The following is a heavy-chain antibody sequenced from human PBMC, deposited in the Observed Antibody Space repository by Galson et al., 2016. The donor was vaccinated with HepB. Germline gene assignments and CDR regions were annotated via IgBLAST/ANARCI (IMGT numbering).Heavy chain of an antibody. V-gene: IGHV3-23*01. CDR1: GFTFSSYG. CDR2: IRGSGGVT. Sequence: SLRLSCAASGFTFSSYGMSWVRQAPGKGLEWIAAIRGSGGVTHYADSVRGRFTISRDHSKRTLFLHMSSLTVEDTAVYYCAKDILEVPAALPFDSWGQGTLVIVSS. CDR3: AKDILEVPAALPFDS. J-gene: IGHJ4*02. D-gene: IGHD2-2*01.